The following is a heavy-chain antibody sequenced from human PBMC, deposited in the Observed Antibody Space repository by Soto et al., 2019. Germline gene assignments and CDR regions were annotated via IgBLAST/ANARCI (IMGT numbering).Heavy chain of an antibody. CDR2: IYYSGSA. J-gene: IGHJ4*02. Sequence: PSETLSLTCTVSGGSISSYYWSWIRQPPGKGLEWIGYIYYSGSANYNPSLLSRVIISVDTSKNQFSLKLSSVTAADTAVEYCASYDSSGRFDYWGQGTLVTVSS. D-gene: IGHD3-22*01. CDR1: GGSISSYY. CDR3: ASYDSSGRFDY. V-gene: IGHV4-59*01.